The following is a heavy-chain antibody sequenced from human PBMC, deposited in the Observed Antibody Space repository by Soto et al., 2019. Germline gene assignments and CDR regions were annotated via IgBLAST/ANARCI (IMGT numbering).Heavy chain of an antibody. V-gene: IGHV4-39*02. CDR1: GGSIGSGSYY. J-gene: IGHJ4*02. Sequence: SETLSLTCTVSGGSIGSGSYYWGWIHQPPGKGLEWIGSIYYSGSTFYNPSLKSRVTISIDTSKNQFSLQLKSVTPEDTAVYYCARDTTIYTSTWFPLDHWGQGTLVTVSS. CDR2: IYYSGST. D-gene: IGHD2-2*01. CDR3: ARDTTIYTSTWFPLDH.